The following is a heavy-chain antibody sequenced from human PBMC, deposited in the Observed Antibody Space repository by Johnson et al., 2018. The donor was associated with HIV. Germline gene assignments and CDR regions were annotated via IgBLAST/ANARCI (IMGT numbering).Heavy chain of an antibody. D-gene: IGHD3-3*01. V-gene: IGHV3-30-3*01. Sequence: QVQLVESGGGVVQPGRSLRLSCAASGFTFSSYAMHWVRQAPGKGLEWVAVISYDGSNNYYADSVKGRFTISRDNSKNTLYLQMNSLRAEDTAVYYCAREGYYNFWSGADAFDIWGQGTMVTVSS. J-gene: IGHJ3*02. CDR1: GFTFSSYA. CDR2: ISYDGSNN. CDR3: AREGYYNFWSGADAFDI.